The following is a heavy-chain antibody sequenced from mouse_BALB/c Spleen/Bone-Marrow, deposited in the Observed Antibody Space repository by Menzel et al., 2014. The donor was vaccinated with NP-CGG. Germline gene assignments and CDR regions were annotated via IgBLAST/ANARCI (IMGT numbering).Heavy chain of an antibody. CDR1: GFTFSSYA. J-gene: IGHJ3*01. D-gene: IGHD2-3*01. CDR2: ISTGGST. Sequence: EVKVEESGGGLVKPGGSLKLSCAASGFTFSSYAMSWVRQTPEKRLEWVASISTGGSTYYPDSANDRFTISRDNARNILDLQMSSLMSEDAAMYYCGGGDDGCYGFDYWGQGTPLTVSA. CDR3: GGGDDGCYGFDY. V-gene: IGHV5-6-5*01.